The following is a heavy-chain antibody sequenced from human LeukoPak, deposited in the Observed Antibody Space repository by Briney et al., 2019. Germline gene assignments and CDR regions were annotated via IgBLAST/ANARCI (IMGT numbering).Heavy chain of an antibody. J-gene: IGHJ4*02. CDR1: GGSISSYY. Sequence: SETLSLTCTVSGGSISSYYWSWIRQPPGKGLEWIGHIYYSGSTNYNPSPKSRVTISVDTSKNQFSLKLSSVTAADTAVYYCARHGTPLRYGSGNYYKGAPFDYWGQGTLVTVSS. D-gene: IGHD3-10*01. CDR3: ARHGTPLRYGSGNYYKGAPFDY. V-gene: IGHV4-59*08. CDR2: IYYSGST.